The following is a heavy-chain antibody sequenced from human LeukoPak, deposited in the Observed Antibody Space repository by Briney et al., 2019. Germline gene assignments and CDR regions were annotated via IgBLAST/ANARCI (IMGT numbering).Heavy chain of an antibody. D-gene: IGHD3-22*01. CDR3: ARFTKYDGGGSYLDI. CDR2: IYSSGST. CDR1: GGSISSYY. Sequence: PSETLSLTCTVSGGSISSYYWSWIRQPPGKELEWIGHIYSSGSTTDNPSLESRVTISVDTSKNQFSLRMNSVTAADTAVYYCARFTKYDGGGSYLDIWGQGTMVTVSS. V-gene: IGHV4-59*13. J-gene: IGHJ3*02.